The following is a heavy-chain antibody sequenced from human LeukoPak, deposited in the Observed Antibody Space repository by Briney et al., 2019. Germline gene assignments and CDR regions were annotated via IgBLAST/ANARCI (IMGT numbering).Heavy chain of an antibody. CDR1: GFTVSSNY. CDR2: IYSGGST. J-gene: IGHJ4*02. CDR3: AREPLEGIIDY. Sequence: GGSLRLSCAASGFTVSSNYMSWVRQAPGKGLEWVSVIYSGGSTYYADSVKGRFTISRDNSKNTLYLQMNSLRAEDTAVYYCAREPLEGIIDYWGQGTLVTVSS. V-gene: IGHV3-53*01. D-gene: IGHD1-14*01.